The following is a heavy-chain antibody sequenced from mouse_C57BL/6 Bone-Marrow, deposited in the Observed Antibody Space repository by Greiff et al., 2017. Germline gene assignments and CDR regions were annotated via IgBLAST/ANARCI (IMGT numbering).Heavy chain of an antibody. D-gene: IGHD2-1*01. J-gene: IGHJ3*01. CDR3: ARDLLWGGFAY. Sequence: VQLQQSGAELMKPGASVKLSCKATGYTFTGYWIEWVKQRPGHGLEWIGEIIPGSGSTNYNEKFKGKATFTADTSSNTAYMQLSSLTPEDSAIYYCARDLLWGGFAYWGQGTLVTVSA. CDR1: GYTFTGYW. CDR2: IIPGSGST. V-gene: IGHV1-9*01.